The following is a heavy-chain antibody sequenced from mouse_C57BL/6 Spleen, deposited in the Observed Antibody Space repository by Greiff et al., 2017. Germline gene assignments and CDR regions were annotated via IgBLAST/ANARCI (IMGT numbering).Heavy chain of an antibody. CDR3: AREGGSSGGYFDY. CDR1: GYTFTSYW. V-gene: IGHV1-52*01. D-gene: IGHD1-1*01. Sequence: QVQLQQPGAELVRPGSSVKLSCKASGYTFTSYWMHWVKQRPIQGLEWIGNIDPSDSETHYNQKFKDKATLTVDKSSSTAYMQLSSLTSEDSAVYYCAREGGSSGGYFDYWGQGTTLTVSS. J-gene: IGHJ2*01. CDR2: IDPSDSET.